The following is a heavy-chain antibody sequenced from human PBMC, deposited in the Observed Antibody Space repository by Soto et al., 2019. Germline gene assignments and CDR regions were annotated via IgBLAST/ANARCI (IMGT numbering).Heavy chain of an antibody. V-gene: IGHV4-39*01. D-gene: IGHD5-12*01. J-gene: IGHJ4*02. CDR1: GGSISSSSYY. Sequence: SETLSLTCTVSGGSISSSSYYWGWIRQPPGKGLEWIGSIYYSGSTYYNPSLKSRVTISVDTSKNQFSLKLSSVTAADTAVYYCARLSGYSGLPYYFDYWGQGTLVTVS. CDR2: IYYSGST. CDR3: ARLSGYSGLPYYFDY.